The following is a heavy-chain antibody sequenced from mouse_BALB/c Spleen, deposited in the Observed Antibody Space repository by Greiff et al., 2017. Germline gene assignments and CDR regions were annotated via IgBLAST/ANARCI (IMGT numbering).Heavy chain of an antibody. J-gene: IGHJ3*01. Sequence: VQLQQSGAELVRSGASVKLSCTASGFNIKDYYMHWVKQRPEQGLEWIGWIDPENGDTEYAPKFQGKATMTADTSSNTAYLQLSSLTSEDTAVYYCNAGAYGCDPWFAYWGQGTLVTVSA. D-gene: IGHD2-2*01. V-gene: IGHV14-4*02. CDR3: NAGAYGCDPWFAY. CDR1: GFNIKDYY. CDR2: IDPENGDT.